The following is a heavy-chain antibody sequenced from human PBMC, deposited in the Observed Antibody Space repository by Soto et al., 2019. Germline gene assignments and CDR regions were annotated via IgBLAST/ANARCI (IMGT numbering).Heavy chain of an antibody. Sequence: ASVKVSCKASGYTFTSYAMHWVRQAPGQRLEWMGWINAGNGNTKYSQKFQGRVTITRDTSASTAYMELSSLRSEDTAVYYCARDPYHPLDYYYDSSGWVFDYWGQGTLVTVSS. D-gene: IGHD3-22*01. CDR3: ARDPYHPLDYYYDSSGWVFDY. CDR1: GYTFTSYA. V-gene: IGHV1-3*01. CDR2: INAGNGNT. J-gene: IGHJ4*02.